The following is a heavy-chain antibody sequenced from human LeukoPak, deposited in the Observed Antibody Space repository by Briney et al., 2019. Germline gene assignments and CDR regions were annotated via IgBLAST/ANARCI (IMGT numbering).Heavy chain of an antibody. D-gene: IGHD1-26*01. CDR2: ISAGADVI. CDR1: GFSFRDYP. Sequence: GGSLRLSFEAAGFSFRDYPMGWVRRASGKRLEWVSGISAGADVIFYADPVKGRFTISRDNSKNTLYLQLNSLRAEDSAEYYCAKDLRWDLRSFDYWGQGTLVTVSS. J-gene: IGHJ4*02. V-gene: IGHV3-23*01. CDR3: AKDLRWDLRSFDY.